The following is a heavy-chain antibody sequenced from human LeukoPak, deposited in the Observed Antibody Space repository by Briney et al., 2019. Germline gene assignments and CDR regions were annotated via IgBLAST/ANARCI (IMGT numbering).Heavy chain of an antibody. CDR1: GGSISSSSYY. Sequence: SETLSLTCTVSGGSISSSSYYWGWICQPPGKGLEWIGSIYYSGSTYYNPSLKSRVTMSVDTSKNQFSLKLSSVTAADTAVYYCALYCSGGSCVFDYWGQGTLVTVSS. CDR3: ALYCSGGSCVFDY. V-gene: IGHV4-39*07. D-gene: IGHD2-15*01. CDR2: IYYSGST. J-gene: IGHJ4*02.